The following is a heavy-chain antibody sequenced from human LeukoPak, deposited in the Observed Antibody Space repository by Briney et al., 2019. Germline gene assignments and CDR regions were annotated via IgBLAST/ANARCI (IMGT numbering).Heavy chain of an antibody. J-gene: IGHJ4*02. CDR2: IYYSGST. V-gene: IGHV4-59*01. Sequence: SETLSLTCTVSGGSISSYYWSWIRQPPGKGLEWIGYIYYSGSTNYNPSLKSRVTISVDTSKIQFSLKLRCVTAADTAVYYCASISGSGSYYLDYWGQGTLVTVSS. CDR1: GGSISSYY. D-gene: IGHD3-10*01. CDR3: ASISGSGSYYLDY.